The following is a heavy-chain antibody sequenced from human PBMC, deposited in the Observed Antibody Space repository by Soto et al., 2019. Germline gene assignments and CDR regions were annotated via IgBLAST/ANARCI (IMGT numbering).Heavy chain of an antibody. V-gene: IGHV5-51*01. J-gene: IGHJ4*02. D-gene: IGHD3-3*01. CDR2: IYPSDSDT. CDR3: ARGGVSPRTFDY. CDR1: GYNFAGYW. Sequence: GESLKISCKGSGYNFAGYWIAWVRQMPGKGLELMGIIYPSDSDTRYRPSFQGQVTISADKSISSAYLQWSSLRASDTAMYYCARGGVSPRTFDYWGQGTPVTVSS.